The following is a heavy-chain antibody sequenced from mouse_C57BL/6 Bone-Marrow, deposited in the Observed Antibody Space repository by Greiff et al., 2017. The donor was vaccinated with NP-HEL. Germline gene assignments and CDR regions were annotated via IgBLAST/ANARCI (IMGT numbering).Heavy chain of an antibody. J-gene: IGHJ4*01. Sequence: EVQLVESGGGLVQPKGSLKLSCAASGFSFNTYTMNWVRQAPGKGLEWVARIRSKSNNYATYYADSVKDRFTISRDDSKSMLYLQMNNLKTEDTAMYDCVRHIVLRSLYAMDYWGQGTSVTASS. CDR3: VRHIVLRSLYAMDY. CDR1: GFSFNTYT. V-gene: IGHV10-1*01. D-gene: IGHD1-1*01. CDR2: IRSKSNNYAT.